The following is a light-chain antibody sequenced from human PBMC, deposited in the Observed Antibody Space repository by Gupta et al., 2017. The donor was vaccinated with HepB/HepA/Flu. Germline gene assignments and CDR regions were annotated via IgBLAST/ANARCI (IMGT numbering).Light chain of an antibody. CDR3: QSYDSSLSVV. CDR1: SSNIGAGYD. CDR2: GNS. Sequence: QSVLTQPPSVSGAPGQRVTISCTGSSSNIGAGYDVHWYQQLPGTAPKLLIYGNSKRPAGVPDRFSGSKSGTSASLAITGLQAEDEADYYCQSYDSSLSVVFGGGIKLTVL. V-gene: IGLV1-40*01. J-gene: IGLJ2*01.